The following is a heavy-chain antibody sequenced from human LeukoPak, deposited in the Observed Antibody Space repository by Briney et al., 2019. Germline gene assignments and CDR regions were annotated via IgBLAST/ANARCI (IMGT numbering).Heavy chain of an antibody. J-gene: IGHJ4*02. D-gene: IGHD5-24*01. CDR3: ARSRDGYNILDY. CDR2: IVGGGDPT. CDR1: GFTFSSFA. V-gene: IGHV3-23*01. Sequence: GGSLRLSCAASGFTFSSFAMTWVRQAPGKGLEWVSAIVGGGDPTHYADSVRGRFTISRDNSKNTLNLQMNSLRAGDTAVYYCARSRDGYNILDYWGQGTLVTVSS.